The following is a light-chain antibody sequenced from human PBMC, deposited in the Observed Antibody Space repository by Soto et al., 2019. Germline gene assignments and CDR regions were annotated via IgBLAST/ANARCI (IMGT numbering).Light chain of an antibody. CDR3: QQRSNWPIT. J-gene: IGKJ5*01. Sequence: EIVLTQSPATVSVSPGERATLSCRASQSVSSYLAWYQQKPGQAPRLLIYDASTRATGIPARFSGSGSGTDFTLTLSSLEPEDFAVYYCQQRSNWPITFGQGTRLEIK. CDR1: QSVSSY. CDR2: DAS. V-gene: IGKV3-11*01.